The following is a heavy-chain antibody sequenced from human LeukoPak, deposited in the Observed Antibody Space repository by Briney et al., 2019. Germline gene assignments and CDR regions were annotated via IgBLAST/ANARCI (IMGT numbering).Heavy chain of an antibody. CDR2: ISSGGTYI. J-gene: IGHJ6*02. CDR3: AREEDSSTIRSSHGMDV. Sequence: GGSLRPSCATSGFTFSIYTMNWVRQAPGKGLEWVSCISSGGTYIYNADSVKGRFTISIDNAKNSLYLQMNNLRAEDTAVYYCAREEDSSTIRSSHGMDVWGQGTTVTVSS. CDR1: GFTFSIYT. D-gene: IGHD6-6*01. V-gene: IGHV3-21*01.